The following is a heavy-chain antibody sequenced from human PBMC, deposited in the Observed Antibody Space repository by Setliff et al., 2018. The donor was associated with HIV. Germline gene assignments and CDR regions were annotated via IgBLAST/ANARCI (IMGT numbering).Heavy chain of an antibody. CDR3: VIFSYSSG. D-gene: IGHD1-26*01. J-gene: IGHJ4*02. CDR1: GFTFQNYW. V-gene: IGHV3-74*01. CDR2: INSDGSTT. Sequence: PGGSLRLSCAASGFTFQNYWMHWVRQVPGKGLVWVSRINSDGSTTTYADSVKGRFSISRDNAKNTLYLEMNGLRGEDTAVYYCVIFSYSSGWGQGTQVTVSS.